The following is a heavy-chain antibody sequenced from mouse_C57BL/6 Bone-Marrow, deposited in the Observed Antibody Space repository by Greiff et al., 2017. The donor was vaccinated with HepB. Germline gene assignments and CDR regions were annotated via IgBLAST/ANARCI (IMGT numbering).Heavy chain of an antibody. Sequence: EVQGVESGGGLVQSGRSLRLSCATSGFTFSDFYMEWVRQAPGKGLEWIAASRNKANDYTTEYSASVKGRFIVSRDTSQSILYLQMNALRAEDTAIYYCARGVRGGSYFDYWGQGTTLTVSS. V-gene: IGHV7-1*01. D-gene: IGHD1-1*02. CDR1: GFTFSDFY. CDR2: SRNKANDYTT. CDR3: ARGVRGGSYFDY. J-gene: IGHJ2*01.